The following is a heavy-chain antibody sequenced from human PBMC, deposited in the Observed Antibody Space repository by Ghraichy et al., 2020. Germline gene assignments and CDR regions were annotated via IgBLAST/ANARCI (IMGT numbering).Heavy chain of an antibody. J-gene: IGHJ5*02. V-gene: IGHV4-34*01. CDR1: GGSFSGYY. CDR2: INHSGST. Sequence: SETLSLTCAVYGGSFSGYYWSWIRQPPGKGLEWIGEINHSGSTNYNPSLKSRVTISVDTSKNQFSLKLSSVTAADTAVYYCARAPGWFGEFDPWGQGTLVTVSS. D-gene: IGHD3-10*01. CDR3: ARAPGWFGEFDP.